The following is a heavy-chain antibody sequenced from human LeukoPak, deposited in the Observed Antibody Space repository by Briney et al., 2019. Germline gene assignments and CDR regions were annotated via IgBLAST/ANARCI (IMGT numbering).Heavy chain of an antibody. D-gene: IGHD3-16*01. CDR3: ARRVPGPQLGEYVAYYFDH. V-gene: IGHV4-4*09. Sequence: SETLSLTFTVSGGSISRYYWSWIRQPPGKGLEWVGYIYSIGTTKYNPSLKSPATISIDTSTSPLSPSMSSVSAADTAVYYCARRVPGPQLGEYVAYYFDHWGQGTLVTVSS. CDR1: GGSISRYY. J-gene: IGHJ4*02. CDR2: IYSIGTT.